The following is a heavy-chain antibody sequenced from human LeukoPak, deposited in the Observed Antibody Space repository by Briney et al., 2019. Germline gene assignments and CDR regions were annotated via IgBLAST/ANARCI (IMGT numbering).Heavy chain of an antibody. J-gene: IGHJ4*02. V-gene: IGHV3-48*04. CDR2: ISSSSKTI. D-gene: IGHD2-2*01. CDR3: ARVASRESRAFDY. CDR1: GFTFTTYA. Sequence: PGGSLRLSCAASGFTFTTYAMSWVRQAPGKGLEWVSYISSSSKTIYYADSVKGRFTISRDSAENSLYLQMNSLRAEDTAVYYCARVASRESRAFDYWGQGTLVTVSS.